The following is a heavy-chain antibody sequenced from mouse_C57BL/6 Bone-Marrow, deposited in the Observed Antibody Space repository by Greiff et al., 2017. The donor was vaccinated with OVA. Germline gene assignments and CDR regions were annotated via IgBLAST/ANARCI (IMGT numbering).Heavy chain of an antibody. J-gene: IGHJ4*01. CDR2: ISSGGSYT. CDR3: ARSHYSNYVMDY. Sequence: DVMLVESGGDLVKPGGSLKLSCAASGFTFSSYGMSWVRQTPDKRLEWVATISSGGSYTYYPDSVKGRFTISRDNAKNTLYLQMSSLKSEDTAMYYCARSHYSNYVMDYWGQGTSVTVSS. D-gene: IGHD2-5*01. CDR1: GFTFSSYG. V-gene: IGHV5-6*02.